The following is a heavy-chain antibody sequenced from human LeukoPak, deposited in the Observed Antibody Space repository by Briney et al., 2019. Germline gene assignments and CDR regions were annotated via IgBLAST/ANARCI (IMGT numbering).Heavy chain of an antibody. CDR2: IYHSGSA. V-gene: IGHV4-30-2*01. CDR3: ARRPYGGNSRDAFDI. CDR1: GGSISSGGYS. Sequence: SETLSLTCTVSGGSISSGGYSWSWIRQPPGKGLEWIGYIYHSGSAYCNPSLKSRVTISVDRSKNQFSLKLSSVTAADTAVYYCARRPYGGNSRDAFDIWGQGTMVTVSS. D-gene: IGHD4-23*01. J-gene: IGHJ3*02.